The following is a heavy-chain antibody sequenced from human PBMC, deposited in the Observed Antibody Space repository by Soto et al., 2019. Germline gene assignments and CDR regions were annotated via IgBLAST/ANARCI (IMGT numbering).Heavy chain of an antibody. Sequence: GGSLRLSCAASGFTFSSYSMNWVRQAPGKGLEWVSSISSSSYIYYADSVKGRFTISRDNAKNSLYLQMNSLRAEDTAVYYCARTDYLGYYYYMDVWGKGTTVTVSS. CDR1: GFTFSSYS. J-gene: IGHJ6*03. V-gene: IGHV3-21*01. CDR2: ISSSSYI. D-gene: IGHD7-27*01. CDR3: ARTDYLGYYYYMDV.